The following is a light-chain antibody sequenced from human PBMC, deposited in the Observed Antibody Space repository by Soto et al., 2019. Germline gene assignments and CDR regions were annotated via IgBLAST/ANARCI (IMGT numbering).Light chain of an antibody. J-gene: IGLJ1*01. CDR2: EVN. V-gene: IGLV2-8*01. Sequence: QSALTQPPSASGSPGQSVTISCTGTSSDVGGYNYVSWYQQHPGKVPKLVVYEVNKRPSGVPDRFSGSKSGNTPSLTVSGLQAEDEADYYCTSYAGGNNVFGTGTKVTVL. CDR1: SSDVGGYNY. CDR3: TSYAGGNNV.